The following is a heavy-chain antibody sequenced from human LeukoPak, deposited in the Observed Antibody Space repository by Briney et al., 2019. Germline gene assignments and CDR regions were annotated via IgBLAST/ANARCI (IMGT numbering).Heavy chain of an antibody. Sequence: PGGSLRLSCVASGFTFSSYWMHWVRQAPGKGLEWVANIKQYGSEKYYVDSVKGRFTISRDNAKNSLYLQMNSLRPEDTAVYYCASDSDDAFDIWGQGTMVTVSS. CDR1: GFTFSSYW. V-gene: IGHV3-7*01. J-gene: IGHJ3*02. CDR2: IKQYGSEK. CDR3: ASDSDDAFDI.